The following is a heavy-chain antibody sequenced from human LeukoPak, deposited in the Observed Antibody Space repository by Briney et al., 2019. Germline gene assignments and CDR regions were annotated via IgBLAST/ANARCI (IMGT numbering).Heavy chain of an antibody. D-gene: IGHD1-26*01. CDR2: INPNSGGT. Sequence: ASVKVSYKASGYTFTGYYMHWVRQAPGQGLEWMGWINPNSGGTNYAQKFQGRVTMTRDTSISTAYMELSRLRSDDTAVYYCARDLWELDERAFDYWGQGTLVTVSS. CDR3: ARDLWELDERAFDY. V-gene: IGHV1-2*02. CDR1: GYTFTGYY. J-gene: IGHJ4*02.